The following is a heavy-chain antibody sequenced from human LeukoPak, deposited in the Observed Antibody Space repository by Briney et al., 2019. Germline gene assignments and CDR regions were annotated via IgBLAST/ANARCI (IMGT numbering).Heavy chain of an antibody. D-gene: IGHD5-12*01. Sequence: PSQTLSLTCTVSGGSISSGDYYRSWIRQPPGKGLEWIGYIYYSGSTYYNPSLKSRVTISVDTSKNQFSLKLSSVTAADTAVYYCARAGRRGLRSKGGYYFDYWGQGTLVTASS. J-gene: IGHJ4*02. CDR1: GGSISSGDYY. CDR3: ARAGRRGLRSKGGYYFDY. CDR2: IYYSGST. V-gene: IGHV4-30-4*01.